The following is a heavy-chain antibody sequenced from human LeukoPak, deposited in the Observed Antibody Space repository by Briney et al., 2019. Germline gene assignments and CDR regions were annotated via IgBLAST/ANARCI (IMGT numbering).Heavy chain of an antibody. CDR1: GGSFSGYY. J-gene: IGHJ4*02. Sequence: SETLSLTCAVYGGSFSGYYWGWIRQPPGKGLEWIGEINHSGSTNYNPSLKSRVTISVDTSKNQFSLKLSSVTAADTAVYYCARANPYPFITMVRGPPLDYWGQGTLVTVSS. CDR2: INHSGST. V-gene: IGHV4-34*01. D-gene: IGHD3-10*01. CDR3: ARANPYPFITMVRGPPLDY.